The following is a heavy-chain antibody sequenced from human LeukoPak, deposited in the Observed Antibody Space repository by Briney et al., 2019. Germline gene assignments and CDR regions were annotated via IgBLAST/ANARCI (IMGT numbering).Heavy chain of an antibody. CDR1: AFTVSSNY. D-gene: IGHD3-10*01. V-gene: IGHV3-66*01. Sequence: PGGSLRLSCAASAFTVSSNYMTWVRQAPGKGLEWVSVIYSGGSTYYADSVKGRFTISRDNSKNTLYLQMNSLRAEDTAMYYCARATARPISMIQGVVNWFDPWGQGTLVTVSS. CDR2: IYSGGST. CDR3: ARATARPISMIQGVVNWFDP. J-gene: IGHJ5*02.